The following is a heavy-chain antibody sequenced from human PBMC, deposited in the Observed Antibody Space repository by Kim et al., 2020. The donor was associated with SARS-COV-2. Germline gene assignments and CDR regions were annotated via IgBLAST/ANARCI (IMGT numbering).Heavy chain of an antibody. D-gene: IGHD6-13*01. CDR2: IYSGGSST. CDR1: GFTFSSYA. J-gene: IGHJ3*02. Sequence: GGSLRLSCAASGFTFSSYAMSWVRQAPGKGLEWVSVIYSGGSSTYYADSVKGRFTISRDNSKNTLYLQMNSLRAEDMAVYYCAKVQLVDAFDIWGQGTMVTVSS. V-gene: IGHV3-23*03. CDR3: AKVQLVDAFDI.